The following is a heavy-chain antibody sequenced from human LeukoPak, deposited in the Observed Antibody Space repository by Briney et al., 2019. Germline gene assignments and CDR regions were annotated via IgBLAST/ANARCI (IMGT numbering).Heavy chain of an antibody. V-gene: IGHV1-69*13. CDR3: ARERKIFGVVVAESPFDY. D-gene: IGHD3-3*01. CDR1: GGTFSSYA. CDR2: IIPIFGTA. Sequence: ASVKVSCKASGGTFSSYAVSWVRQAPGQGLEWMGGIIPIFGTANYAQKFQGRVTITADESTSTAYMELSSLRSEDTAVYYCARERKIFGVVVAESPFDYWGQGTLVTVSS. J-gene: IGHJ4*02.